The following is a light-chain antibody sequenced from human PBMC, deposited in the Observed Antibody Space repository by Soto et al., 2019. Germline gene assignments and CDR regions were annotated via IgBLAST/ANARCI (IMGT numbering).Light chain of an antibody. V-gene: IGLV2-14*01. Sequence: QSALTQPASVSGSPGQSITISCTGTSSDVGGYNYVSWYQQHPVNAPKLMIYEVSNRPSGVSNRFSGSKSGNTASLTISGLQAEDEADYYCSSYTSSSTLVFGGGTKLTVL. CDR1: SSDVGGYNY. CDR2: EVS. CDR3: SSYTSSSTLV. J-gene: IGLJ2*01.